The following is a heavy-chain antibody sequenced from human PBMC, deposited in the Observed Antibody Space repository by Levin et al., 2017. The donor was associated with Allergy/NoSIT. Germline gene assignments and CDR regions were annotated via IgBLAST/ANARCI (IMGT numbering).Heavy chain of an antibody. CDR2: IYYSGST. Sequence: TSETLSLTCTVSGGSISSGDYYWSWIRQPPGKGLEWIGYIYYSGSTYYNPSLKSRVTISVDTSKNQFSLKLSSVTAADTAVYYCARTHVRVVAATPPYYYYYYMDVWGKGTTVTVSS. D-gene: IGHD2-15*01. J-gene: IGHJ6*03. CDR3: ARTHVRVVAATPPYYYYYYMDV. V-gene: IGHV4-30-4*01. CDR1: GGSISSGDYY.